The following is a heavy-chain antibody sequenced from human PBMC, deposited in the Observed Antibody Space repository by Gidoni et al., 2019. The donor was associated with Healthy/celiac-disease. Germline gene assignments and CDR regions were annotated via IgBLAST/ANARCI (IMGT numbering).Heavy chain of an antibody. D-gene: IGHD1-26*01. V-gene: IGHV4-59*08. CDR3: ARQLEWELPPDY. J-gene: IGHJ4*02. CDR2: IYYSGST. CDR1: GGSISSYY. Sequence: QVQLQESGPGLVKPSETLSLTCPVSGGSISSYYWSWIRQPPGKGLEWIGYIYYSGSTNYNPSLKSRVTMSVDTSKNQFSLKLSSVTAADTAVYYCARQLEWELPPDYWGQGTLVTVSS.